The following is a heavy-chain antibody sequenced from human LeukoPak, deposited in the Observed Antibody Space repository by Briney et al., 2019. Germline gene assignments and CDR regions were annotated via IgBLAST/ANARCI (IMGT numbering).Heavy chain of an antibody. V-gene: IGHV4-31*03. Sequence: SETLSLTCTVSGGSISSGGYYWTWIRQPPGKGLEWIGYIHDSGSTYYKPSLKSRITISLDTSKNQLSVKLSSVTAADTAVYYCASGDGYNYRYFDYWGQGTLVAVSS. J-gene: IGHJ4*02. CDR2: IHDSGST. CDR1: GGSISSGGYY. D-gene: IGHD3-22*01. CDR3: ASGDGYNYRYFDY.